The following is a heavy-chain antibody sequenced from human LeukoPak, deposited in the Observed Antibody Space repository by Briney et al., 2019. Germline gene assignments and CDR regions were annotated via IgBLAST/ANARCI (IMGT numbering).Heavy chain of an antibody. V-gene: IGHV3-74*01. D-gene: IGHD1-1*01. Sequence: GGSLRLSCAASGFTFSSYWMHWVRQSPGKGLVWVSRINTDGSGTSYADSVKGRFTISRDNTKNTLYLQMNSLRVEDTAVYYCTRDTTCGMDVWGQGTLVTVSS. CDR1: GFTFSSYW. J-gene: IGHJ4*02. CDR2: INTDGSGT. CDR3: TRDTTCGMDV.